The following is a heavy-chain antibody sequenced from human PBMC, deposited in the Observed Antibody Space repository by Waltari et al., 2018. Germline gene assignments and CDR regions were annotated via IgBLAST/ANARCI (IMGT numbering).Heavy chain of an antibody. CDR1: GCSISSSSYY. CDR2: IYYSGST. V-gene: IGHV4-39*07. D-gene: IGHD6-13*01. CDR3: ARVGRGGIAAALGWYFDY. Sequence: QLQLQESGPGLVKPSETLSLTCTVPGCSISSSSYYWGWIRKPPGKGLEWIGSIYYSGSTYYNPSLKSRVTISVDTSKNQFSLKLSSVTAADTAVYYCARVGRGGIAAALGWYFDYWGQGTLVTVSS. J-gene: IGHJ4*02.